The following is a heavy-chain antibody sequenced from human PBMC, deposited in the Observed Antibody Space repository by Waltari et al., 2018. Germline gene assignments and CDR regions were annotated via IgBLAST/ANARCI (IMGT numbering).Heavy chain of an antibody. J-gene: IGHJ4*02. D-gene: IGHD4-17*01. Sequence: EVQLVESGGGLVQPGRSLRLSCAASGFTFDDYAMHWVRQAPGKGLEWVSGISWNSGGIGDADSVKGRFTISRDNAKNSLYLQMNSLRAEDTALYYCAKGPSTTVTTLSFDYWGQGTLVTVSS. CDR3: AKGPSTTVTTLSFDY. CDR1: GFTFDDYA. V-gene: IGHV3-9*01. CDR2: ISWNSGGI.